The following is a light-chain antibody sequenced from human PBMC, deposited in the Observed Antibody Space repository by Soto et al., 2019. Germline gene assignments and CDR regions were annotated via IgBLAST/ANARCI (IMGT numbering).Light chain of an antibody. Sequence: DIVLTQSPGTLSLSPGERATLSCRASQSVGSIYLAWYQQKPGQAPRLLIHVASNRASGVPARFSGSGSGTDFTLTISRLEPEDFAVYYCQQYGGSPRTFGQGTKVDIK. CDR1: QSVGSIY. J-gene: IGKJ1*01. CDR2: VAS. V-gene: IGKV3-20*01. CDR3: QQYGGSPRT.